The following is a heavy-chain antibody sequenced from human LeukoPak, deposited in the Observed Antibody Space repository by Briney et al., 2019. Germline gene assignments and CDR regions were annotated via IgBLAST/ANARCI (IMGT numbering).Heavy chain of an antibody. D-gene: IGHD3-22*01. CDR1: GYTFTSYG. CDR3: ARDDYLPPYYYDSSGYYGFDY. J-gene: IGHJ4*02. Sequence: GASVKVSCKASGYTFTSYGISWVRQAPGQGPEWMGWISAYNGNTNYAQKLQGRVTMTTDTSTSTAYMELRSLRSDDTAVYYCARDDYLPPYYYDSSGYYGFDYWGQGTLVTVSS. CDR2: ISAYNGNT. V-gene: IGHV1-18*01.